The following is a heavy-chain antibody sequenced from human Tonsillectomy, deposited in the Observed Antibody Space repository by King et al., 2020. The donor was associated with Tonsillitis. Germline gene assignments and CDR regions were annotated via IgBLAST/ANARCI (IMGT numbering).Heavy chain of an antibody. J-gene: IGHJ3*01. CDR2: IRGGGYTV. CDR3: ACGVILGGFSDDAFDL. CDR1: GFTFSSYS. V-gene: IGHV3-48*01. D-gene: IGHD3-9*01. Sequence: VQLVESGGGLVQPGGSLRLSCAASGFTFSSYSVNWVRLAPGKGLEWISYIRGGGYTVYYLDSVKGRLTISRANAKNSLYLQMNSLRAEDTAVYYCACGVILGGFSDDAFDLWGQGTVVTVSS.